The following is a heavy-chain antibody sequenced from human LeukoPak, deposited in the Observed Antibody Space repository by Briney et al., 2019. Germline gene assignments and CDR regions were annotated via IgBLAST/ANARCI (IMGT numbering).Heavy chain of an antibody. Sequence: SSETLSLTCAVSGYSISSGYYWGWIRQPPGKGLEWIGSIYHSGSTYYNPSLKSRVTISVDTSKNQFSLQLSSVTAADTAVYYCARHGGSGSYYNWFDPWGQGTLVTVSS. J-gene: IGHJ5*02. CDR2: IYHSGST. D-gene: IGHD3-10*01. CDR3: ARHGGSGSYYNWFDP. V-gene: IGHV4-38-2*01. CDR1: GYSISSGYY.